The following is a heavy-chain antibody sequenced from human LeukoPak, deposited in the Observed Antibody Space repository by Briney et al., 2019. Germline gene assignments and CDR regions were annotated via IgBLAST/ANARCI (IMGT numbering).Heavy chain of an antibody. V-gene: IGHV4-59*01. D-gene: IGHD3-10*01. CDR1: GGSISSYY. CDR2: IYYSGST. J-gene: IGHJ4*02. Sequence: SETLSLTCTVSGGSISSYYWSWIRQPPGKGLEWIWYIYYSGSTNYNPSLMSRVTISVDTSKNQFSLKLSSVTAADTAVYYCARDRGGFGRYFDYWGQGTLVTVSS. CDR3: ARDRGGFGRYFDY.